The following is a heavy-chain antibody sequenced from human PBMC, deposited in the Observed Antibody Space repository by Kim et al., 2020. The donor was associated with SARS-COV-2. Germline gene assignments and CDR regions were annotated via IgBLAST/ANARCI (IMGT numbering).Heavy chain of an antibody. D-gene: IGHD4-17*01. CDR2: IIPIFGTA. CDR3: ASQQKTYGDYTLGWGYFDY. Sequence: SVKVSCKASGGTFSSYAISWVRQAPGQGLEWMGGIIPIFGTANYAQKFQGRVTITADESTSTAYMELSSLRSEDTAVYYCASQQKTYGDYTLGWGYFDYWGQGTLVTVSS. V-gene: IGHV1-69*13. CDR1: GGTFSSYA. J-gene: IGHJ4*02.